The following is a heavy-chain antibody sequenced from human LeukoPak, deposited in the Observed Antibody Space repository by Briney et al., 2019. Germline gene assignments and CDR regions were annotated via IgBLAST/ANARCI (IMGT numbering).Heavy chain of an antibody. V-gene: IGHV4-39*07. D-gene: IGHD2-21*02. CDR3: ARDGRDFKVAGQNWFDP. J-gene: IGHJ5*02. CDR1: GGSISSSSYY. CDR2: IYYSGST. Sequence: PSETLSLTRTVSGGSISSSSYYWGWIRQPPGKGLEWIGSIYYSGSTYYNPSLKSRVTISVDTSKNQFSLKLSSVTAADTAVYYCARDGRDFKVAGQNWFDPWGQGTLVTVSS.